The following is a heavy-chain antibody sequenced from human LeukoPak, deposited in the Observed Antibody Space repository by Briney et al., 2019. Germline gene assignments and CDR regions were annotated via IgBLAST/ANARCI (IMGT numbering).Heavy chain of an antibody. CDR3: ARYSSGWYIGY. V-gene: IGHV4-34*01. D-gene: IGHD6-19*01. Sequence: PSETLSLTCAVYGGSFSGYYWSWIRQPPGKGLEWIGEINHSGSTNYNPSLKSRVTISVDTSKNQFSLKLSSVTAADTAVYYCARYSSGWYIGYWGQGTLVTVSS. CDR2: INHSGST. J-gene: IGHJ4*02. CDR1: GGSFSGYY.